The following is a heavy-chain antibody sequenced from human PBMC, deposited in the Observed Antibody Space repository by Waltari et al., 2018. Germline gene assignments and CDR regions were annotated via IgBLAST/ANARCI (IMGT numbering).Heavy chain of an antibody. CDR3: ARDWGGSGRGINY. V-gene: IGHV3-7*01. Sequence: VASGGDVVQPGVALILSSTASGFTLSNYWRSWVRQAPGEGLGWVANIKADGSEKYDVDSVRGGLPIPGDNPGYALSMQMSTPGAEDPGGYYWARDWGGSGRGINYWGQGTRVTVSS. J-gene: IGHJ4*02. CDR2: IKADGSEK. CDR1: GFTLSNYW. D-gene: IGHD3-10*01.